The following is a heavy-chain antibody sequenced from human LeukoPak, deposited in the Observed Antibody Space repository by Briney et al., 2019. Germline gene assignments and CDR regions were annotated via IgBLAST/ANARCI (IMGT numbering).Heavy chain of an antibody. CDR2: IRSNGATA. J-gene: IGHJ4*02. V-gene: IGHV3-23*01. D-gene: IGHD1-1*01. CDR3: ARGQEFDDGVFDS. Sequence: PGGSLRLSCSASGFTFSSFAMTWVRQAPGKGLEWVSTIRSNGATAYNADSVKGRFTISRDNSKNTVYLQMNSLRVGDTAIYYCARGQEFDDGVFDSWDQGTLVTVSS. CDR1: GFTFSSFA.